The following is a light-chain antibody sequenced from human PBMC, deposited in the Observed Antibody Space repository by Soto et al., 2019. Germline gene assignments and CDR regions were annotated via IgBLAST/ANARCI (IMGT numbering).Light chain of an antibody. V-gene: IGLV2-11*01. Sequence: QSALTQPRSVSGSPGQSVTISCTGSNSDVGAYKFVSWLQHNPGEAPKVMIYDVTQRPSGVPDRFSGTKSGNTASLTISGLQAEDEADYYCCSYAGSYNWVLGSGTKVT. CDR1: NSDVGAYKF. J-gene: IGLJ1*01. CDR2: DVT. CDR3: CSYAGSYNWV.